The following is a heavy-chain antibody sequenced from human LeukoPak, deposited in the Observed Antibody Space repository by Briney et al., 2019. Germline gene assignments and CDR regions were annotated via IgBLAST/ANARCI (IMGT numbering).Heavy chain of an antibody. CDR3: ARVDDSSGYSPFQH. V-gene: IGHV3-20*04. D-gene: IGHD3-22*01. J-gene: IGHJ1*01. CDR2: INWNGGST. Sequence: PGGSLRLSCAASGFPFDDYGMSWVRQAPGKGLEWVSGINWNGGSTGYADSVKGRFTISRDNAKNSLYLQMNSLRAEDTALYYCARVDDSSGYSPFQHWGQGTLVTVSS. CDR1: GFPFDDYG.